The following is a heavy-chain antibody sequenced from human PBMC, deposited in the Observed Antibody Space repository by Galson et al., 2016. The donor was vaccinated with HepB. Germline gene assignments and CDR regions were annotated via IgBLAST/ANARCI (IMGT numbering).Heavy chain of an antibody. D-gene: IGHD5-24*01. V-gene: IGHV4-31*03. CDR3: ARERAELAATFDY. J-gene: IGHJ4*02. CDR2: IFYSGGT. CDR1: GGSISSGGYS. Sequence: TLSLTCTVSGGSISSGGYSWSWIRQHPGKGLEWIGYIFYSGGTYYTPSLKSRVSISRDTSKNQFSLKLSSVTAADTAVYYCARERAELAATFDYWGQGTLVTVSS.